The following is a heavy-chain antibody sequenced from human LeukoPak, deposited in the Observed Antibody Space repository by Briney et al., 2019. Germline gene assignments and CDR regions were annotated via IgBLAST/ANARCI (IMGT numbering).Heavy chain of an antibody. J-gene: IGHJ4*02. CDR2: MNPNSGNT. D-gene: IGHD5-12*01. V-gene: IGHV1-8*01. CDR1: GYTFTSYD. Sequence: ASVKVSCKASGYTFTSYDINWVRQATGQGLEWMGWMNPNSGNTGYAQKFQGRVTMTRNTSISTAYMELSSLRSEDTAVYYCARLHSGYDPQDYWGQGTLVTVSS. CDR3: ARLHSGYDPQDY.